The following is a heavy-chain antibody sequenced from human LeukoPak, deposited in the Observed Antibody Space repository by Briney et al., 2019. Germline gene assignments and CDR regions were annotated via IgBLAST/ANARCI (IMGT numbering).Heavy chain of an antibody. CDR3: ARGRYSGSYYVDY. J-gene: IGHJ4*02. CDR2: INPNSGGT. CDR1: GYTFTGYY. V-gene: IGHV1-2*02. Sequence: GASVKVSCQASGYTFTGYYIHWVRQAPGQGLEWKGWINPNSGGTNYAQNFHGRVTMTRDTSISTAYMELSRLTSDDTAVYYCARGRYSGSYYVDYWGQGTLVTVSS. D-gene: IGHD1-26*01.